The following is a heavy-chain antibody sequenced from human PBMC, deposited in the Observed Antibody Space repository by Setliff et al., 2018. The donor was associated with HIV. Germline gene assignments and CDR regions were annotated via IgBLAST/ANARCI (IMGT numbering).Heavy chain of an antibody. CDR3: VRWYYCVSGACYRADY. V-gene: IGHV4-39*01. J-gene: IGHJ4*02. D-gene: IGHD2-21*02. Sequence: SETLSLTCTVSGGSISSSSHYWGWIRQSPGKGLEWIGSIYYSGRTDDNPSLRSRVTISVDTSKNQLSLKVTSVTAADTAVYYCVRWYYCVSGACYRADYWGQGTMVTVSS. CDR2: IYYSGRT. CDR1: GGSISSSSHY.